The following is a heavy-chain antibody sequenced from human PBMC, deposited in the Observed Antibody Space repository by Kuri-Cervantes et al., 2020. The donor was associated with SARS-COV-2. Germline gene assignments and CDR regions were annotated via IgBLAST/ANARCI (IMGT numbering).Heavy chain of an antibody. J-gene: IGHJ4*02. CDR1: GGSISSYY. Sequence: SETLSLTCTVSGGSISSYYWSWIRQPAGKGLEWIGRIYTSGRTNYNPSLKSRVTMSVDTSKNQFSLKLSSVTAADTAVYYCARRGSKRGWFGEYEGFDYWGQGTLVTVSS. CDR3: ARRGSKRGWFGEYEGFDY. V-gene: IGHV4-4*07. CDR2: IYTSGRT. D-gene: IGHD3-10*01.